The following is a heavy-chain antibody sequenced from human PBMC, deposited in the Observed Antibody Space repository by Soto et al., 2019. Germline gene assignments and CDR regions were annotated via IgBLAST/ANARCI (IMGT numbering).Heavy chain of an antibody. V-gene: IGHV3-30*03. CDR2: ISYGGSNK. Sequence: HPGGSLRLSCAASGFTFSSYGMHWVRQAPGKGLEWVAVISYGGSNKYYADSVKGRFTTSRDNSKNTLYLQMNSLRAEDTAVYYCAPTRIEYYFDYWGQGTLVTVSS. CDR3: APTRIEYYFDY. CDR1: GFTFSSYG. J-gene: IGHJ4*02.